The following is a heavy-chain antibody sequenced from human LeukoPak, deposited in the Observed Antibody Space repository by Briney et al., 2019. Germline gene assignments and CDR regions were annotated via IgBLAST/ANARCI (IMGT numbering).Heavy chain of an antibody. D-gene: IGHD2-15*01. CDR3: AKDSFFSVVVAALPDY. CDR2: ISGSGGST. Sequence: GGSLRLSCAASGFTFSSYAMSWVRQAPGKGLEWVSAISGSGGSTYYADSVKGRFTISRDNSKNTLYLQMNSLRAEDTAVYYCAKDSFFSVVVAALPDYWGQGTLVTVSS. CDR1: GFTFSSYA. J-gene: IGHJ4*02. V-gene: IGHV3-23*01.